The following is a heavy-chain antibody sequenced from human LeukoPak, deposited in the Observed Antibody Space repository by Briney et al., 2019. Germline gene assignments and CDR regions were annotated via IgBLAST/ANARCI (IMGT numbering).Heavy chain of an antibody. J-gene: IGHJ4*02. Sequence: PSQTLSLTCALSGDSVSSNSAAWNWVRQSPSRGIEWLGRTYYRSKWYNDYAVSVKSRITINPDTSKNQFSLQLNSVTPEDTAVYYCARTSAAAGTVDYWGQGTLVTVSS. D-gene: IGHD6-13*01. CDR3: ARTSAAAGTVDY. CDR2: TYYRSKWYN. CDR1: GDSVSSNSAA. V-gene: IGHV6-1*01.